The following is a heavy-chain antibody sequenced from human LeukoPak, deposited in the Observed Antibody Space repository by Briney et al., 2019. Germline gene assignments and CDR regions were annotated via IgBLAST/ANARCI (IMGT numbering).Heavy chain of an antibody. Sequence: PSETLSLTCTVSGGSISSSGYYWGWIRQSPGEGLEWVGNIYYSGITYYNPSLKSRVTISVDTFKNQFSLKLSSVTAADTAVYYCARGRGALRWAKERYNWFDPWGQGTLVTVSS. CDR1: GGSISSSGYY. V-gene: IGHV4-39*07. J-gene: IGHJ5*02. CDR2: IYYSGIT. CDR3: ARGRGALRWAKERYNWFDP. D-gene: IGHD4-23*01.